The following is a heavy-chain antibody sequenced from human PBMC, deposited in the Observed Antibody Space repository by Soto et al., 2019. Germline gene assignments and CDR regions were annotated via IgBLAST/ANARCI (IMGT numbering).Heavy chain of an antibody. D-gene: IGHD5-18*01. Sequence: QMQLVQSGPEVKKPGTSVKVSCKASGFTFSTSAVQWVRQARGQRPEWIGRIVLGGGNTNYAQKFQERVTFTRDMSTSTVYMELSSLRYDDTAVYYCVVGKGVFRYGVGYYYGMDVWGRGTTVTVSS. CDR2: IVLGGGNT. CDR1: GFTFSTSA. CDR3: VVGKGVFRYGVGYYYGMDV. J-gene: IGHJ6*02. V-gene: IGHV1-58*01.